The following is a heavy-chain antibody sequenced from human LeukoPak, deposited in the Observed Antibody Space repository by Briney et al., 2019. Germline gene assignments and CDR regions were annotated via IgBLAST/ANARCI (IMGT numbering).Heavy chain of an antibody. CDR1: GCTFICYY. Sequence: GASVKVSCKASGCTFICYYMHWVRQAPGQGLDWMGWINPHIDWTHYAQKFQGRVTMTRDTSISTAYMELSRLRYDDTAVYYCARATNPYDCWSGALNWLDPWGQGTLVTVSS. CDR2: INPHIDWT. D-gene: IGHD3-3*01. V-gene: IGHV1-2*02. CDR3: ARATNPYDCWSGALNWLDP. J-gene: IGHJ5*02.